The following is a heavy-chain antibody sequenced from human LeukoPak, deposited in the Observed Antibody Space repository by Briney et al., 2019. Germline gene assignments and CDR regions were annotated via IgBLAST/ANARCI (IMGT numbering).Heavy chain of an antibody. V-gene: IGHV3-33*01. Sequence: GGSLRLSCAASGFTFSSYGMHWVRQAPGKGLEWVAVIWYDGSNKYYADSVKGRFTISRDNSKNTLYLQMISLRAEDTAVYYCARDEEQQLTREYNWLDPWGQGTLVTVSS. CDR1: GFTFSSYG. CDR3: ARDEEQQLTREYNWLDP. D-gene: IGHD4-11*01. CDR2: IWYDGSNK. J-gene: IGHJ5*02.